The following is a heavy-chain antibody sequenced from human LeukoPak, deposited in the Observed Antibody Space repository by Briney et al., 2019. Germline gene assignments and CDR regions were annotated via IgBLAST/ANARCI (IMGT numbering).Heavy chain of an antibody. V-gene: IGHV3-30*04. CDR3: AREDIVVVPAAMDYYYGMDV. D-gene: IGHD2-2*01. J-gene: IGHJ6*04. Sequence: GGSLRLSCAASGFTFSSYAMHWVRQAPGKGLXXXXVISYDGSNKYYADSVKGRFTISRDNSKNTLYLQMNSLRAEDTAVYYCAREDIVVVPAAMDYYYGMDVWGKGTTVTVSS. CDR2: ISYDGSNK. CDR1: GFTFSSYA.